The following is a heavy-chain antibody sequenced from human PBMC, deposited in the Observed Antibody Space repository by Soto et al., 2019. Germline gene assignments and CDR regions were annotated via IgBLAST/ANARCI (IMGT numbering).Heavy chain of an antibody. Sequence: GGSLRLSCAASGFTFSSYAMSWVRQAPGKGLKWVSAISGSGSRAYYADSVKGRFTISRDNSKNTLYLQMNSLRAEDTAVYYCAKSDSSSWYALDYWGQGTLVTVSS. CDR1: GFTFSSYA. J-gene: IGHJ4*02. V-gene: IGHV3-23*01. CDR2: ISGSGSRA. CDR3: AKSDSSSWYALDY. D-gene: IGHD6-13*01.